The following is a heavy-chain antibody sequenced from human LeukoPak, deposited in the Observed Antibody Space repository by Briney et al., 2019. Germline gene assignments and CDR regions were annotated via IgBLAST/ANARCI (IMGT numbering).Heavy chain of an antibody. CDR3: ARGSYDYVWGSYRSWWFDP. CDR2: IYYSGST. V-gene: IGHV4-59*01. CDR1: GGSISSYY. J-gene: IGHJ5*02. D-gene: IGHD3-16*02. Sequence: PSETLSLTCTVSGGSISSYYWSWIRQPPGKGLEGIGYIYYSGSTNYNPSLKSRVTISVDTSKNQFSLKLSYVTAADTAVYYCARGSYDYVWGSYRSWWFDPWGQGTLVTVSS.